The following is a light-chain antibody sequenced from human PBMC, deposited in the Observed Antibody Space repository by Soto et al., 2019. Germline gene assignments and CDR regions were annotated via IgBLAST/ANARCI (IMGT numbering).Light chain of an antibody. CDR3: QQRSNWPIT. Sequence: EIVLTQSPATLSLSPGARATLSCRASQSVSRYLAWYQQKPGQAPRLLIYDASNRATGIPARFSGSGSGTDVTITISRLEPEDFEVYYGQQRSNWPITFGQGTKVDIK. V-gene: IGKV3-11*01. J-gene: IGKJ1*01. CDR2: DAS. CDR1: QSVSRY.